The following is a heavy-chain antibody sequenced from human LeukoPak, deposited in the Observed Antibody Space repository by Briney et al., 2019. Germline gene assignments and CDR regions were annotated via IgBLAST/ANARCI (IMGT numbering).Heavy chain of an antibody. CDR3: ARDGDYDILTGYLNGDAFDI. J-gene: IGHJ3*02. Sequence: GGSLRLSCAASGFTSSSYSMNWVRQAPGKGREGVSYISNSSSTIYYADPVKGRFTISRDNAKNALYLQMNSLRAEDMAVYYCARDGDYDILTGYLNGDAFDIWGQGTMVTVSS. CDR2: ISNSSSTI. V-gene: IGHV3-48*01. D-gene: IGHD3-9*01. CDR1: GFTSSSYS.